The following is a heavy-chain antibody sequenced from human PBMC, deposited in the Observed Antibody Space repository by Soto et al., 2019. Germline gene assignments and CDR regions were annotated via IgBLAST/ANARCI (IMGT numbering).Heavy chain of an antibody. V-gene: IGHV5-10-1*01. CDR2: IDPSDSRT. CDR1: GYIFPHYW. J-gene: IGHJ5*02. CDR3: VRLVSQDVDP. D-gene: IGHD6-6*01. Sequence: RESLKISCKGSGYIFPHYWISWVRQMPGKGLEWMGRIDPSDSRTNYSPSFQGHVTMSVDKSINTAYLQWSSLKASDTAMYYCVRLVSQDVDPWGQGTLVTVSS.